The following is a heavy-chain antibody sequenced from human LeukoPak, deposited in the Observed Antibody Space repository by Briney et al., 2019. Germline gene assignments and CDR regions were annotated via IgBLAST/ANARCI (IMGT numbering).Heavy chain of an antibody. Sequence: SETLSLTCTFSGVSITSHYWSWIRQPPGKGLEWIGYMYDSEKTKDNLSFKSRSTLSADTSKNQFSLRLSSVTAEDTAVYYCATIKRGSIYGYFDFWGQGILVTVSS. CDR1: GVSITSHY. CDR2: MYDSEKT. V-gene: IGHV4-59*11. CDR3: ATIKRGSIYGYFDF. J-gene: IGHJ4*02. D-gene: IGHD5-18*01.